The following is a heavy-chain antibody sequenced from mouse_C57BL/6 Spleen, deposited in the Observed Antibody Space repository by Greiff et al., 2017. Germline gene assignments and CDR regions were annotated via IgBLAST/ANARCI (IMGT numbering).Heavy chain of an antibody. CDR2: ISSGSSTI. Sequence: VESGGGLVKPGGSLKLSCAASGFTFSDYGMHWVRQAPEKGLEWVAYISSGSSTIYYADTVKGRFTISRDNAKNTLFLQMTSLRSEDTAMYYCARWEFAYWGQGTLVTVSA. D-gene: IGHD4-1*01. CDR1: GFTFSDYG. V-gene: IGHV5-17*01. J-gene: IGHJ3*01. CDR3: ARWEFAY.